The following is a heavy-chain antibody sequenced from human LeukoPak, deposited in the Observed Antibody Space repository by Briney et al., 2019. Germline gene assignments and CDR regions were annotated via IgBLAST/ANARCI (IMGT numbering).Heavy chain of an antibody. CDR1: EFTFSSYA. J-gene: IGHJ4*02. CDR2: ISYDGSNK. CDR3: ARDDCSSTSCYADY. V-gene: IGHV3-30-3*01. Sequence: GRSLRLSCAAPEFTFSSYAMHWVRQAPGKGLEWVAVISYDGSNKYYADSVKGRFTISRDNSKNTLYLQMNSLRAEDTAVYYCARDDCSSTSCYADYWGQGTLVTVSS. D-gene: IGHD2-2*01.